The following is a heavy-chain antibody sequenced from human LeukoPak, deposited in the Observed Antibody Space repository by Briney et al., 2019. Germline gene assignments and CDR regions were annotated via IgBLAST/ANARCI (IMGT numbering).Heavy chain of an antibody. CDR2: ISGSGGST. CDR3: VKDYQVGNSPAFGDY. CDR1: GFTFTSCA. Sequence: GGSLRLSCAASGFTFTSCAMSWVRQAPGKGLEWVSPISGSGGSTYYTDSVKGRFTISRDNSKNTLYLQMNSLRVEDTAVYYCVKDYQVGNSPAFGDYWGQGTLVTISS. D-gene: IGHD1-26*01. J-gene: IGHJ4*02. V-gene: IGHV3-23*01.